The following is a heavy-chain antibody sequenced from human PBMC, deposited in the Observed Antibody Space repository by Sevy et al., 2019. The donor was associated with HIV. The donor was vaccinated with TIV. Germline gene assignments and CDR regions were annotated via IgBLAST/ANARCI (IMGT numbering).Heavy chain of an antibody. CDR2: INPKSGGT. J-gene: IGHJ6*02. Sequence: ASVKVSCKASGYTFTDYYIHWVRQAPGQGFEWMGWINPKSGGTNYAQKFHGRVTMTRDTSISTAYMELSRLRSDDTAVYYCARVVEPAGIDPYYYGVDVSGPGATVTVSS. CDR3: ARVVEPAGIDPYYYGVDV. V-gene: IGHV1-2*02. D-gene: IGHD2-2*02. CDR1: GYTFTDYY.